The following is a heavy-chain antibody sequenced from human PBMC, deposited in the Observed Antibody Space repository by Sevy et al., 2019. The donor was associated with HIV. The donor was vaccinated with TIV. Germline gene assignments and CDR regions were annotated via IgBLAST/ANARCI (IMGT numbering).Heavy chain of an antibody. Sequence: VGSLRLSCAPSGFTFSTYTINWVRQAPGKELEWVSSITVSSSYINYADSMKGRITISRDNVKNSLFLQMNSLRAEDTAVYYCARGGSNYGSEAFDIWGQGTMVTVSS. V-gene: IGHV3-21*06. CDR3: ARGGSNYGSEAFDI. CDR2: ITVSSSYI. CDR1: GFTFSTYT. J-gene: IGHJ3*02. D-gene: IGHD4-17*01.